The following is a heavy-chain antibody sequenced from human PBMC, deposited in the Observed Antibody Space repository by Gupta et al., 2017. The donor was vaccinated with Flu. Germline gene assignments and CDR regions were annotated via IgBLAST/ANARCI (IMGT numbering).Heavy chain of an antibody. CDR3: AKRDSGSPARHFDY. CDR2: ISGGGDST. J-gene: IGHJ4*02. Sequence: EVQLLESGGGLVQPGGSLRLSCVASGFTFSNYAMTWVRQAPGKGLEWVSTISGGGDSTYYADSVKGRFTISRDNSRNTLYLQMNSLRVEDTAIYYCAKRDSGSPARHFDYWGQGTLVTVSS. CDR1: GFTFSNYA. V-gene: IGHV3-23*01. D-gene: IGHD6-13*01.